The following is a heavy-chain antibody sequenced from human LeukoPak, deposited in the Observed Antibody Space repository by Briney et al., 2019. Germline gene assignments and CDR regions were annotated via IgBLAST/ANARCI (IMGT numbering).Heavy chain of an antibody. CDR3: ARHLDYGDHQGAFDI. CDR2: IYSSGRT. Sequence: SQTLSLTCTVSGGSISSGGYYWSWIRQPPGKGLEWIGYIYSSGRTNHNPSLKSRVTISVSTSRNQFSLKLSSVTAADTAVYYCARHLDYGDHQGAFDIWGQGTMVTVSS. V-gene: IGHV4-61*09. CDR1: GGSISSGGYY. J-gene: IGHJ3*02. D-gene: IGHD4-17*01.